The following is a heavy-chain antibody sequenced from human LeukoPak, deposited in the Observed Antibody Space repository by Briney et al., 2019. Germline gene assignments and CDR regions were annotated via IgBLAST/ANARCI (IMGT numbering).Heavy chain of an antibody. CDR1: GGSFSGYY. D-gene: IGHD2-2*01. CDR2: INHSGST. CDR3: ARGTFVVVPAASPGRWFDP. V-gene: IGHV4-34*01. Sequence: TSETLSLTCAVYGGSFSGYYWSWIRQPPGKGLEWIGEINHSGSTNYNPSLKSRVTITVDTPKTQLSLKLSSVTAADTAVYYCARGTFVVVPAASPGRWFDPWGQGTLVTVSS. J-gene: IGHJ5*02.